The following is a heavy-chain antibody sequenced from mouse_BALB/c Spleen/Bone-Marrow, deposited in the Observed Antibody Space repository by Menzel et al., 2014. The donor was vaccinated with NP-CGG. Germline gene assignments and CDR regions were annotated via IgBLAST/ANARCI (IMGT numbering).Heavy chain of an antibody. D-gene: IGHD4-1*01. CDR3: TRSGYYYAMDY. V-gene: IGHV1-5*01. J-gene: IGHJ4*01. Sequence: EVMLVESGTVLARPGASVKMSCKASGYSFSNNWMHWVKQRPGQGLEWIGAIYPGNSDTSYNQKFKGKAKLTAVTSASTAYMELSSLTNEDSAVYYCTRSGYYYAMDYWGQGTSVTVSS. CDR2: IYPGNSDT. CDR1: GYSFSNNW.